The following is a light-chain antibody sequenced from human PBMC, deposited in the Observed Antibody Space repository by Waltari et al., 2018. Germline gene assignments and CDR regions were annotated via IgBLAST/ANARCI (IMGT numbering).Light chain of an antibody. CDR2: GAS. CDR3: QHYVRLPAT. Sequence: EIGLTQSPGTLSLSPGGRATLSCRASQSVGGTLAWYHQKPGQAPRLLLYGASIRAPGTPDRFSGTGSGTDFSLTISRLEPEDFAVYYCQHYVRLPATFGQGTKVEIK. J-gene: IGKJ1*01. CDR1: QSVGGT. V-gene: IGKV3-20*01.